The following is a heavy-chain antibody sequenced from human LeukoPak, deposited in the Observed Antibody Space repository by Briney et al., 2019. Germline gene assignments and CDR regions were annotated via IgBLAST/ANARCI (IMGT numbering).Heavy chain of an antibody. D-gene: IGHD1-20*01. J-gene: IGHJ3*02. CDR2: ISAYNGNT. Sequence: GASVKVSCKASGYTFTSYGISWVRQAPGQGLEWMGWISAYNGNTNYAQKPQGRVTMTTDTSTSTAYMELRSLRPDDTAVYYCARVPNNWNVDAFDIWGQGTMVTVSS. CDR1: GYTFTSYG. CDR3: ARVPNNWNVDAFDI. V-gene: IGHV1-18*01.